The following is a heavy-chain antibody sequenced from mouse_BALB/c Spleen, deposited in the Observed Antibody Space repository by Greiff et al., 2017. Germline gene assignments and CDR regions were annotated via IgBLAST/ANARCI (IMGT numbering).Heavy chain of an antibody. V-gene: IGHV5-6*02. Sequence: VKLVESGGDLVKPGGSLKLSCAASGFTFSSYGMSWVRQTPDKRLEWVATISSGGSYTYYPDSVKGRFTISRDNAKNTLYLQMSSLKSEDTAMYYCATDPRDYAMDYWGEGTSVTVSS. CDR3: ATDPRDYAMDY. CDR1: GFTFSSYG. J-gene: IGHJ4*01. CDR2: ISSGGSYT.